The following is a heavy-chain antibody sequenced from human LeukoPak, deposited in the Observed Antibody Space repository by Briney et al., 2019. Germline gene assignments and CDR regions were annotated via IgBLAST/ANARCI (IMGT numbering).Heavy chain of an antibody. D-gene: IGHD6-6*01. CDR1: GSSFTSYW. V-gene: IGHV5-51*01. Sequence: EESLKISCKGSGSSFTSYWIGWVRQMPGKGLEWMGIIYPGDSDTRYSPSFQGQVTISADKSISTAYLQWSSLKASDTAMYYCARHTKYSSSSRVFDNWGQGTLVTVSS. CDR2: IYPGDSDT. J-gene: IGHJ4*02. CDR3: ARHTKYSSSSRVFDN.